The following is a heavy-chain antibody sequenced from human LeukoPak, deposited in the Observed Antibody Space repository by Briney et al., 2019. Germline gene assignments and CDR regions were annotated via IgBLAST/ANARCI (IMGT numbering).Heavy chain of an antibody. CDR2: IYPGDSDT. V-gene: IGHV5-51*01. CDR1: GYSFTSYW. D-gene: IGHD2-15*01. J-gene: IGHJ4*02. Sequence: GESLKISCKGSGYSFTSYWIGWVRQMPGKGLEWMGIIYPGDSDTRYSPSFQGQVTISAEKSISTAYLQWSSLKASDTAMYYCARPHGYCSGGSGYSSDYFDYWGQGTLVTVSS. CDR3: ARPHGYCSGGSGYSSDYFDY.